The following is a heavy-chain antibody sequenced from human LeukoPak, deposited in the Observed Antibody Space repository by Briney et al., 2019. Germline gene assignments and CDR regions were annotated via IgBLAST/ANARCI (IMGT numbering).Heavy chain of an antibody. V-gene: IGHV4-39*01. CDR2: IIYSGTT. Sequence: SETLSLTCTVSGGSIYSSTAYWGWIRQPPGTGLEWIGSIIYSGTTYYKPSLKRRVAMCLVKSNNQYSLKLCSVTAADPAGYYCARHYYDSSGSYWGYYFDSWRQARLV. CDR1: GGSIYSSTAY. CDR3: ARHYYDSSGSYWGYYFDS. J-gene: IGHJ4*02. D-gene: IGHD3-22*01.